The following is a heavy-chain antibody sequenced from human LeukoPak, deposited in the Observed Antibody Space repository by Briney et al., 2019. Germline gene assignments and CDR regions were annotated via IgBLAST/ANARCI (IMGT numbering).Heavy chain of an antibody. J-gene: IGHJ4*02. CDR1: GYTFTSYG. CDR2: ISAYNGNT. Sequence: ASVKVSCKASGYTFTSYGISWVRQAPGQGLEWMGWISAYNGNTNYAQKLQGRVTMTTDTSTSTAYMELRSLRSDDTAVYYCARFGGVYYDNSGYYYLDYWGQGTLVTVSS. V-gene: IGHV1-18*01. CDR3: ARFGGVYYDNSGYYYLDY. D-gene: IGHD3-22*01.